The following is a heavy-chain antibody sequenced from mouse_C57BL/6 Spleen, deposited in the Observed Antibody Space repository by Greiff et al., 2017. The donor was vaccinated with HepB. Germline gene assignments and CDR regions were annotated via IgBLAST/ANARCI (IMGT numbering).Heavy chain of an antibody. CDR3: ARKSPLGFHYFDY. Sequence: EVKLQESGPELVKPGASVKIPCKASGYTFTDYNMDWVKQSHGKSLEWIGDINPNNGGTIYNQKFKGKATLTVDKSSSTAYMELRSLTSEDTAVYYCARKSPLGFHYFDYWGQGTTLTVSS. CDR1: GYTFTDYN. CDR2: INPNNGGT. V-gene: IGHV1-18*01. D-gene: IGHD4-1*01. J-gene: IGHJ2*01.